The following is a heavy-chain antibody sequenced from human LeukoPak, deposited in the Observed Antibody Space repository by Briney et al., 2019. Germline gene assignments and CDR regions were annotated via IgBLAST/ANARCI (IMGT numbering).Heavy chain of an antibody. CDR1: GFTFSSYG. J-gene: IGHJ6*03. Sequence: GGSLRLSCAASGFTFSSYGMHWVRQAPGKGLEWVALISYDGSNKYYADSVKGRFAIYRDNSKNTLYLQMNSLRAEDTAMYYCARDQMRPYQYYMDVWGKGTTVTVSS. CDR2: ISYDGSNK. D-gene: IGHD2-2*01. V-gene: IGHV3-30*03. CDR3: ARDQMRPYQYYMDV.